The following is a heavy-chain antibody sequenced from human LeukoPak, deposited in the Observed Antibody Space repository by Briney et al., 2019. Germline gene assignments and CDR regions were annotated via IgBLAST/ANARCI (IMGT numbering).Heavy chain of an antibody. CDR1: GVTFSSYS. Sequence: PGGSLRLSCAASGVTFSSYSMNWVRQAPGKGLEWVTSISSTGGSIYYADSVKGRFTISRDNAKNSLDLQMNSLRAEDTAVYYCARDTYYYDSSGYYPNWFDPWGQGTLVTVSS. J-gene: IGHJ5*02. V-gene: IGHV3-21*01. D-gene: IGHD3-22*01. CDR2: ISSTGGSI. CDR3: ARDTYYYDSSGYYPNWFDP.